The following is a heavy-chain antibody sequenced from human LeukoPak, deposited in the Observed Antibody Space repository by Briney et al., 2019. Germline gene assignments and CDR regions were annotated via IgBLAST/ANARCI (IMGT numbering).Heavy chain of an antibody. V-gene: IGHV6-1*01. CDR1: GDSVSSNSAA. D-gene: IGHD4-17*01. J-gene: IGHJ4*02. CDR2: TYYRSKWYN. Sequence: SQTLSLTCDISGDSVSSNSAAWHWIRQSPSRGLEWLGRTYYRSKWYNDSALSLKSRITINPDTSKNQFSLQLNSVTPEDTAVYYCAREGYGDYAFDYWGQGTLVTVSS. CDR3: AREGYGDYAFDY.